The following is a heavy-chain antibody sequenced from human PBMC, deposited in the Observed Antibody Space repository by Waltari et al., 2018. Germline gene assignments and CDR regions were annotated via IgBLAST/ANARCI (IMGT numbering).Heavy chain of an antibody. CDR2: INHNGNI. CDR3: VRLEDCTGPGGNCYSADSFAMDV. V-gene: IGHV4-34*02. CDR1: GVPFRGYY. J-gene: IGHJ6*02. Sequence: QVQLQQWGAGQLQPSETLSLTCAVYGVPFRGYYWGWIRQPPGKGLEWIGEINHNGNINRNPSLRSRLTMLIDTSKSQFALKLNSVTAADTGVYYCVRLEDCTGPGGNCYSADSFAMDVWGQGTMVTVSS. D-gene: IGHD2-15*01.